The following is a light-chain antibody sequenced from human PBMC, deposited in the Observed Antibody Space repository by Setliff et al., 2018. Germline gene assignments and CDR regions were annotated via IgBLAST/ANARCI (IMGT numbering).Light chain of an antibody. CDR3: GAWDRSLSVDV. J-gene: IGLJ1*01. CDR2: DNN. Sequence: QSVLTQPPSVSAAPGQKVTISCSGSSSNIGNNYVSWYQQLPGAAPKLLIYDNNRPSGIPDRFSGSKSGTSATLGITGLQTGDEADYYCGAWDRSLSVDVFGTGTKVTVL. V-gene: IGLV1-51*01. CDR1: SSNIGNNY.